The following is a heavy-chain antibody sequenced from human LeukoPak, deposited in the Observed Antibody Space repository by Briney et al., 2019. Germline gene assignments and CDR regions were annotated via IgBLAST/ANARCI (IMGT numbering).Heavy chain of an antibody. CDR1: GYTFTSYG. Sequence: ASVKVSCKASGYTFTSYGISWVRQPPGQGLEWMGWINPNTGGTNYAQKLQGRVTMTRDTSISTAYMELSRLRSDDTVLYYCAKDGGGPSDIWGQGTLVTVSS. V-gene: IGHV1-2*02. CDR3: AKDGGGPSDI. J-gene: IGHJ3*02. CDR2: INPNTGGT.